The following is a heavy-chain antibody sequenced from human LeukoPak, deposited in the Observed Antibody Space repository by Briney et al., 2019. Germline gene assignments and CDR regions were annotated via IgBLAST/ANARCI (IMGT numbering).Heavy chain of an antibody. CDR1: DYSISSGYY. D-gene: IGHD6-19*01. CDR2: IYHSGST. CDR3: ARTGGNSGWYYFDY. V-gene: IGHV4-38-2*01. Sequence: SETLTLTCAVSDYSISSGYYWGWIRQPPGKGLEWFGTIYHSGSTYYNPSLKSRVTISVDTSKNQFSLKLSSVTAADTAVYYCARTGGNSGWYYFDYWGQGTLVTVSS. J-gene: IGHJ4*02.